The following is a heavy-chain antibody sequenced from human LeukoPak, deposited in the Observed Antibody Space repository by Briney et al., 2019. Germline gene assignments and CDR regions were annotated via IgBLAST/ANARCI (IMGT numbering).Heavy chain of an antibody. CDR2: INHSGST. Sequence: SETLSLTCAVYGGSFSGYYWSWIRQPPGKGLEWIGEINHSGSTNYNPSLKSRVTISVDTSKNQFSLKLSSVTAADTAVYHCARNYGSGSTHTRYFDYWGQGTLVTVSS. D-gene: IGHD3-10*01. CDR1: GGSFSGYY. J-gene: IGHJ4*02. CDR3: ARNYGSGSTHTRYFDY. V-gene: IGHV4-34*01.